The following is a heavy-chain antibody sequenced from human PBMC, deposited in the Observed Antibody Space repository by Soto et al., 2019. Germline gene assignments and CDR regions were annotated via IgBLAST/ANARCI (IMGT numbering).Heavy chain of an antibody. CDR2: FYDLDGT. V-gene: IGHV3-53*01. Sequence: DVQLVESGGGLIQPGGSLRLSCAVSGLTVSGKKYVAWVRQAPGKGLEWVSGFYDLDGTYYADSLKGRFTTSGDSSRIIVYLQMNDLRPEDTAVYYCATWHLQEHAYDVWGQGTTVTVSS. CDR1: GLTVSGKKY. CDR3: ATWHLQEHAYDV. J-gene: IGHJ3*01. D-gene: IGHD4-4*01.